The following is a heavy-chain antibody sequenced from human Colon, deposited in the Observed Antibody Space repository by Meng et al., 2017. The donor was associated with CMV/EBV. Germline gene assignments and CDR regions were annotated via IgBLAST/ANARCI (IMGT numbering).Heavy chain of an antibody. CDR3: ARDPTYYDFWSGYYTGGGHYYYGMDV. D-gene: IGHD3-3*01. Sequence: GESLKISCAGSEFAFSSFARSWVRLAPGRGLEWVAVISYDGSNKYYADSVKGRYTISRDNSKNTLYLQMNSLRAEDTAVYYCARDPTYYDFWSGYYTGGGHYYYGMDVWGQGTTVTVSS. CDR1: EFAFSSFA. CDR2: ISYDGSNK. J-gene: IGHJ6*02. V-gene: IGHV3-30*04.